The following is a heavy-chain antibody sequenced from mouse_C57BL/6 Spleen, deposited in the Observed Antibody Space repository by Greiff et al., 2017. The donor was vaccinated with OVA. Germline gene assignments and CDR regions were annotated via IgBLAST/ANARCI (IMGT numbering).Heavy chain of an antibody. Sequence: EVKLVESEGGLVQPGSSMKLSCTASGFTFSDYYMAWVRQVPEKGLEWVANINYDGSSTYYLDSLKSRFIISRDNAKNILYLQMSSLKSEDTATYYCAREHYYGPATGWYFDVWGTGTTVTVSS. D-gene: IGHD1-1*01. V-gene: IGHV5-16*01. J-gene: IGHJ1*03. CDR2: INYDGSST. CDR1: GFTFSDYY. CDR3: AREHYYGPATGWYFDV.